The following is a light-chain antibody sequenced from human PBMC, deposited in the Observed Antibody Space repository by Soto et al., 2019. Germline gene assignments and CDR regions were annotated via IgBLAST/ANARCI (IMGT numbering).Light chain of an antibody. CDR3: SSYTSSSTLV. J-gene: IGLJ1*01. V-gene: IGLV2-14*01. CDR1: RSDVGGYNY. Sequence: QSALTQPASVSGSPGQSITISCTGTRSDVGGYNYVSWYQHHPGKAPQLMIYEVSNRPSGVSNRFSGSKSGNTASLTISGLQAEDEADYYCSSYTSSSTLVFGPGTKLTVL. CDR2: EVS.